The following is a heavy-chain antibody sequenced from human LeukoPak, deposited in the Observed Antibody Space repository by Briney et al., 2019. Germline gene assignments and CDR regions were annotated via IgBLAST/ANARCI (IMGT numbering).Heavy chain of an antibody. CDR3: APASGRITMVRGVIPLLFDC. CDR2: ISGSGGST. J-gene: IGHJ4*02. V-gene: IGHV3-23*01. Sequence: PGGSLRLSCAASGFTLSRYAMSWVRQAPGKRLEWVSAISGSGGSTYYADSVKGRITISRDNSKNPLFQQMNSLRAEDTAVYYWAPASGRITMVRGVIPLLFDCWGQGTLVTVSS. D-gene: IGHD3-10*01. CDR1: GFTLSRYA.